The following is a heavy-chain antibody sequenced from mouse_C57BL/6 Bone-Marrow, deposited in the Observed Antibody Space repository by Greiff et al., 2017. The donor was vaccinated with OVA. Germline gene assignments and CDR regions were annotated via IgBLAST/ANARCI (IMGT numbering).Heavy chain of an antibody. V-gene: IGHV1-26*01. CDR1: GYTFTDYY. CDR2: INPNNGGT. Sequence: VQLQQSGPELVKPGASVKISCKASGYTFTDYYMNWVKQSHGKSLEWIGDINPNNGGTSYNQKFKGKATLTVDKSSSTAYMELRSLTSEDSAVYYCARWGAAGSWFAYWGQGTLVTVSA. J-gene: IGHJ3*01. D-gene: IGHD4-1*01. CDR3: ARWGAAGSWFAY.